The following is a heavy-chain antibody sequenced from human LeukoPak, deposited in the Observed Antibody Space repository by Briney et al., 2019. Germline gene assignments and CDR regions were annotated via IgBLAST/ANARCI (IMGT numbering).Heavy chain of an antibody. J-gene: IGHJ5*02. CDR1: GGSISSYF. D-gene: IGHD4-17*01. CDR2: IYYTGST. V-gene: IGHV4-59*01. CDR3: AKVSGNDYGDYCLDP. Sequence: SETLSLTCTVSGGSISSYFWSWIRQPPGKGLEWIAYIYYTGSTTYNPSLMSRVTMSIDTSKIQFSLNLSSVTAADTAVYYCAKVSGNDYGDYCLDPWGQGTLVTVCS.